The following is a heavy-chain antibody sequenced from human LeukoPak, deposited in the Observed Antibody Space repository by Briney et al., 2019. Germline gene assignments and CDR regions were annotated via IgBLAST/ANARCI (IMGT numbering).Heavy chain of an antibody. CDR3: TTAIVATIETGL. Sequence: PGGSLRLSCAASGFAFSNAWMCWVRQAPGKGLGWVGRIKSKTDGGTTDYAAPVKGRFTISRDDSKNTLYLQMNSLKTEDTAVYYCTTAIVATIETGLWGQGTLVTVSS. CDR2: IKSKTDGGTT. V-gene: IGHV3-15*01. J-gene: IGHJ4*02. D-gene: IGHD5-12*01. CDR1: GFAFSNAW.